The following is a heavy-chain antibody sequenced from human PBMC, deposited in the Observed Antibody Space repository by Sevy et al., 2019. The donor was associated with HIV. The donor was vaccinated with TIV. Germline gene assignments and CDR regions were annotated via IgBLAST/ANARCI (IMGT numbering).Heavy chain of an antibody. CDR3: ADVLLGASAGGYGMDV. CDR2: ISGSGGST. J-gene: IGHJ6*02. D-gene: IGHD3-16*01. Sequence: GGSLRLSCAASGFTFSSYAMSWVRQAPGKGLEWVSAISGSGGSTYYADSVKDRFTISRDNSKNTLYLQMNSLRAEDTAVYYCADVLLGASAGGYGMDVWGQGTTVTVSS. V-gene: IGHV3-23*01. CDR1: GFTFSSYA.